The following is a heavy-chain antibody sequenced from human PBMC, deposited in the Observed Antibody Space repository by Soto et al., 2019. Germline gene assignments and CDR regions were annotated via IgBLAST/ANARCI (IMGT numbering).Heavy chain of an antibody. D-gene: IGHD4-17*01. Sequence: VHLLESGGGLVQPGGSLRLACIASGFTFNHYAMSWVRQAPGKGLEWVSAVSGRGGSTKYADSVKGRFIISRDNSNSTLYMQIVSLRGEDTAVYYCAIDSTVTTSLYFYYYGFDVWGQGTMVTVSS. CDR2: VSGRGGST. CDR3: AIDSTVTTSLYFYYYGFDV. V-gene: IGHV3-23*01. CDR1: GFTFNHYA. J-gene: IGHJ6*02.